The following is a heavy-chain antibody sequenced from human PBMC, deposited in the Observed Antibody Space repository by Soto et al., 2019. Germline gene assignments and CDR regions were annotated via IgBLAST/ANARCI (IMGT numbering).Heavy chain of an antibody. CDR3: ARGCPIYGDYVTY. CDR1: GFTFSSYW. D-gene: IGHD4-17*01. V-gene: IGHV3-74*01. Sequence: GGSLRLSCAASGFTFSSYWMHWVRQAPGKGLVWVSRINSDGSSTSYADSVKGRFTISRDNAKNTLYLQMNSLRAEDTAVYYCARGCPIYGDYVTYCGQGTLVTVSS. CDR2: INSDGSST. J-gene: IGHJ4*02.